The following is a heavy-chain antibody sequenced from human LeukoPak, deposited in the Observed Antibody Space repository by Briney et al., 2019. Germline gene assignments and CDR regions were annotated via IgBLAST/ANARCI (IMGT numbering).Heavy chain of an antibody. V-gene: IGHV3-48*03. Sequence: GGSLRLSCAASGFTFSSYAMSWVRQAPGKGLEWVSYISSSGSTIYYADSVKGRFTISRDNAKNSLYLQMNSLRAEDTAVYYCARASVYYYGSGSYHYFDYWGQGTLVTVSS. CDR2: ISSSGSTI. J-gene: IGHJ4*02. CDR1: GFTFSSYA. D-gene: IGHD3-10*01. CDR3: ARASVYYYGSGSYHYFDY.